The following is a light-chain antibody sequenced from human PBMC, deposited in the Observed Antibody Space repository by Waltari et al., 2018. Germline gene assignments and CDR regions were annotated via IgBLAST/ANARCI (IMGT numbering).Light chain of an antibody. J-gene: IGLJ2*01. V-gene: IGLV3-25*03. Sequence: SSDLTQPPSVSVSPGQTARITCSGETLAKRYTYWYQRKPGQAPTLIIYKEKERPTGPPERFAGSRSGTTVTLTITGVQAEDEAEFFCQSVDSGRPWHVLFGGGTKLTVL. CDR2: KEK. CDR3: QSVDSGRPWHVL. CDR1: TLAKRY.